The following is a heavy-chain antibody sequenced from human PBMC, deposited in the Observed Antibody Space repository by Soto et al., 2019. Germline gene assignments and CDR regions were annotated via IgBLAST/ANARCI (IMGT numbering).Heavy chain of an antibody. CDR3: ASSIAVAGRVDY. CDR2: TYYRSKWYN. Sequence: QTRSVTCGMSGSSGASNRVAWDWIRKSPSRGLEWLGRTYYRSKWYNDYAVSVKSRITINPDTSKNQFSLQLNSVTPEDTAVYYCASSIAVAGRVDYWGQGTLVTVSS. D-gene: IGHD6-19*01. CDR1: GSSGASNRVA. V-gene: IGHV6-1*01. J-gene: IGHJ4*02.